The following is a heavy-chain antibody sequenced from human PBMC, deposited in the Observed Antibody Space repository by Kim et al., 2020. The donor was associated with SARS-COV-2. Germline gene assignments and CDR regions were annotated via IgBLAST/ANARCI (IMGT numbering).Heavy chain of an antibody. Sequence: SETLSLTCTVSGGSISAYYWSWIRQPPGKGLEWIGFIYSSGSTKYNPSLKSRVTISIDMSKNQFSLNLSSVTAADTAVYYCAREAEVGNGGWFDPWGQGTLVTVSS. CDR2: IYSSGST. D-gene: IGHD6-13*01. CDR3: AREAEVGNGGWFDP. J-gene: IGHJ5*02. V-gene: IGHV4-59*13. CDR1: GGSISAYY.